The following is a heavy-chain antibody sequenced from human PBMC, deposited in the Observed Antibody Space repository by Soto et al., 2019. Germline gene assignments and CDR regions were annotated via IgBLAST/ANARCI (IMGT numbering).Heavy chain of an antibody. Sequence: SSETLSLTCSLSGGAIGGYYWSWIRQPPGKGLEWIGYIYHSGSTYYNPSLKSRVTISVDRSKNQFSLKLSSVTAADTAVYYCARVPVAAYNWFDPWGQGTLVTVSS. V-gene: IGHV4-30-2*01. CDR1: GGAIGGYY. J-gene: IGHJ5*02. CDR3: ARVPVAAYNWFDP. D-gene: IGHD6-6*01. CDR2: IYHSGST.